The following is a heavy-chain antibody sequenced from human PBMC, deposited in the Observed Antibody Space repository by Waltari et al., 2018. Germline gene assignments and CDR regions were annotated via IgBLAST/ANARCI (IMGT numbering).Heavy chain of an antibody. Sequence: DVKMVESGGGLVQPEGSLRLSCTGSGFTFNKSVNPWVRQAPGKGPEWISHINFDGSDTDYADSVRGRFTISRDNVKRTLFLQMNSLRVDDTAVYFCARVTLLRGAHWGQGTLVTVSS. CDR1: GFTFNKSV. D-gene: IGHD3-10*01. CDR2: INFDGSDT. J-gene: IGHJ1*01. CDR3: ARVTLLRGAH. V-gene: IGHV3-74*01.